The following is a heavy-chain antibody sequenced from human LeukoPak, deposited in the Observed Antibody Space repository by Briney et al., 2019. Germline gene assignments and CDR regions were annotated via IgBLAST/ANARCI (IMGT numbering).Heavy chain of an antibody. D-gene: IGHD3-22*01. CDR1: GFTFSSYW. V-gene: IGHV3-7*01. J-gene: IGHJ6*03. CDR3: AREPIVVAGYYYYYYMDV. CDR2: IKQDGSEK. Sequence: GGSLRLSCAASGFTFSSYWMSWVRQAPGKELEWVANIKQDGSEKYYVDSVKGRFTISRDNAKNSLYLQMNSLRAEDTAVYYCAREPIVVAGYYYYYYMDVWGKGTTVTISS.